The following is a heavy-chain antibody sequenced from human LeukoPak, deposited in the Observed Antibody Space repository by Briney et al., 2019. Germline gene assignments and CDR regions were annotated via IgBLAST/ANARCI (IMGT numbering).Heavy chain of an antibody. J-gene: IGHJ4*02. D-gene: IGHD3-10*01. Sequence: ASVKVSCKASGYPFTTYYIHWVRQAPGQGLEWMGIIDPGSGTTTYAQKFQVRVTMTRDTSTNTVYMDLSSLTSEDTAVYYCARELHATYYFDYWGQGSLVTVS. V-gene: IGHV1-46*01. CDR2: IDPGSGTT. CDR3: ARELHATYYFDY. CDR1: GYPFTTYY.